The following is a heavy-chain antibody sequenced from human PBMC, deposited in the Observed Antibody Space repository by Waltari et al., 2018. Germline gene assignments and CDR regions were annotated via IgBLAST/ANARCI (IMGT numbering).Heavy chain of an antibody. D-gene: IGHD5-18*01. CDR1: GYTFTSYG. CDR2: ISPHNGNT. J-gene: IGHJ4*02. V-gene: IGHV1-18*01. Sequence: QVQLEQSKAEVKQSGASVKVSCKASGYTFTSYGITWVRQATGQGLEWMGWISPHNGNTNSAQRFQDRVTMTTDTSTNTAFMELRSLRPDDTAVYFWARDVDAAMVAFDYWGQGTLVTVSS. CDR3: ARDVDAAMVAFDY.